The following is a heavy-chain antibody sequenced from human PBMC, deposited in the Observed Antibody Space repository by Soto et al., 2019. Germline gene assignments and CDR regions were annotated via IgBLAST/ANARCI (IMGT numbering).Heavy chain of an antibody. CDR3: ARQRVATTRLEDPFDI. V-gene: IGHV5-51*01. J-gene: IGHJ3*02. Sequence: GESLKISCKGSGYSFSTYWLAWVRQMPGKVLEYMGIIYPGDSDTRYSPSFQGQVTISADKSINTAYLQWSSLKASDTAMYYCARQRVATTRLEDPFDIWRLGXMVT. CDR2: IYPGDSDT. D-gene: IGHD5-12*01. CDR1: GYSFSTYW.